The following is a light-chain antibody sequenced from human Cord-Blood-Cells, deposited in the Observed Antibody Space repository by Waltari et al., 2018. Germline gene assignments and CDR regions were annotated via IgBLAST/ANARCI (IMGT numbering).Light chain of an antibody. CDR3: QKYNSAPLT. J-gene: IGKJ4*01. Sequence: DIQLTQFPFSLTPCVGDRVTITCRASQGISNYLAWYQQKPGKVPKLLIYAASTLQSGVPSRFSGSGSGTDFTLTISSLQPEDVATYYCQKYNSAPLTFGGGTKVEIK. CDR2: AAS. V-gene: IGKV1-27*01. CDR1: QGISNY.